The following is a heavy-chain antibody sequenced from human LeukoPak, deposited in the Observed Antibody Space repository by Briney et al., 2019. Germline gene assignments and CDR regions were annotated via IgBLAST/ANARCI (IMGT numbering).Heavy chain of an antibody. CDR1: GGTFSSYA. J-gene: IGHJ3*02. CDR2: IIPIFGTA. Sequence: ASVKVSCTASGGTFSSYAISWVRQAPGQGLEWMGGIIPIFGTANYAQKFQGRVTITTDETTSTAYMELSSLRSEDTAVYYCASREWELGAFDMWGQGTKVTVSS. D-gene: IGHD1-26*01. CDR3: ASREWELGAFDM. V-gene: IGHV1-69*05.